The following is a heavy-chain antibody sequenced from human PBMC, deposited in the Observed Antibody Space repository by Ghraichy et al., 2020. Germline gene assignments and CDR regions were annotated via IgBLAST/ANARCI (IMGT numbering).Heavy chain of an antibody. V-gene: IGHV3-30*01. CDR1: GFTFSSYA. Sequence: GGSLRLSCAASGFTFSSYAMHWVRQAPGKGLEWVAVISYDGSNKYYADSVKGRFTISRDNSKNTLYLQMNSLRAEDTAVYYCARAYYDFWSGYYEGWFDPWGQGTLVTVSS. CDR3: ARAYYDFWSGYYEGWFDP. CDR2: ISYDGSNK. D-gene: IGHD3-3*01. J-gene: IGHJ5*02.